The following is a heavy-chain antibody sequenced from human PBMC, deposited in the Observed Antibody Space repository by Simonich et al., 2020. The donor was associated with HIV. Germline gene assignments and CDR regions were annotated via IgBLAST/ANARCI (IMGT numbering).Heavy chain of an antibody. D-gene: IGHD4-17*01. V-gene: IGHV4-34*01. J-gene: IGHJ4*02. CDR2: NNHSGST. CDR3: ARRHPTTVTTPYFDY. CDR1: GGSFSGYY. Sequence: QVQLQQWGAGLLKPSETLSLTCAVYGGSFSGYYWSWIRQPPGKGLEWIGENNHSGSTHYNPSLKSRVTISVDTSKNQFSLKLSSVTAADTAVYYCARRHPTTVTTPYFDYWGKGTLVTVSS.